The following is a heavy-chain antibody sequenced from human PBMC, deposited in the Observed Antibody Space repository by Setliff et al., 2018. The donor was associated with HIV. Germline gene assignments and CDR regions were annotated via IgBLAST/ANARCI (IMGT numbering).Heavy chain of an antibody. J-gene: IGHJ3*02. D-gene: IGHD1-26*01. CDR2: VSHTGST. CDR3: AREGAYSGTYWVRRVASFDI. Sequence: KPSEALSLTCAVYGGSLSGYYWRWIRQPPGKGLEWIGDVSHTGSTNYNPSLKGRITISADTPKNQFSLKLSSVTAADTAVYYCAREGAYSGTYWVRRVASFDIWGQGTMVTV. CDR1: GGSLSGYY. V-gene: IGHV4-34*01.